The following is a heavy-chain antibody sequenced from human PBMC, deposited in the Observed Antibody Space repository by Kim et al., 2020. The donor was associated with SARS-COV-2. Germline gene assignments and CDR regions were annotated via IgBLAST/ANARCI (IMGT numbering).Heavy chain of an antibody. J-gene: IGHJ5*02. CDR2: IYYSGST. CDR1: GGSISSGGYY. V-gene: IGHV4-31*03. Sequence: SETLSLTCTVSGGSISSGGYYWSWIRQHPGKGLEWIGYIYYSGSTYYNPSLKSRVTISVDTSKNQFSLKLSSVTAADTAVYYCARASGSYYNWFDPWGQGTLVTVSS. CDR3: ARASGSYYNWFDP. D-gene: IGHD1-26*01.